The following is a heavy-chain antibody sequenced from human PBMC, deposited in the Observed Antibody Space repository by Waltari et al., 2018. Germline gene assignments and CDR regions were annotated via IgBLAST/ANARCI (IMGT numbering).Heavy chain of an antibody. V-gene: IGHV4-34*01. D-gene: IGHD3-22*01. Sequence: QVQLHQWGAGLLKPSETLSLTCGVSGGSFNDYYWTWIRQPPGKGLEGIGEIHHSGTTDYNPSLNSRLTMSVDTSKKQISLKMSSVTAADTAVYYCARGDLHYGSSGFFYWGQGALVTVSS. CDR1: GGSFNDYY. J-gene: IGHJ4*02. CDR3: ARGDLHYGSSGFFY. CDR2: IHHSGTT.